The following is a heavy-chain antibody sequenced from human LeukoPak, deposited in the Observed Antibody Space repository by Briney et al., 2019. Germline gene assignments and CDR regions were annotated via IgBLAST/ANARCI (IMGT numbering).Heavy chain of an antibody. Sequence: AGRSLRLSCAASGFTFSSYEMNWVRQAPGKGLGWVSYISSGSTIYDADSVKGRFTISRDNAKNLLYLQMNSLRDEDTAVYYCARESIAVAGAPFDYWGQGTLVTVSS. CDR1: GFTFSSYE. J-gene: IGHJ4*02. CDR2: ISSGSTI. V-gene: IGHV3-48*03. CDR3: ARESIAVAGAPFDY. D-gene: IGHD6-19*01.